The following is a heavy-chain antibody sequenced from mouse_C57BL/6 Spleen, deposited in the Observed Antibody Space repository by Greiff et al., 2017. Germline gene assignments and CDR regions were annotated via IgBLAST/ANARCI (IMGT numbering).Heavy chain of an antibody. V-gene: IGHV1-64*01. D-gene: IGHD2-5*01. CDR2: IHPNSGST. CDR3: ARRGYSNYVDY. Sequence: QVQLQQPGAELVKPGASVKLSCKASGYTFTIYWMHWVKQRPGQGLEWIGMIHPNSGSTNYNEKFKSKATLTVDKSSSTAYMQLSSLTSEDSAVYYCARRGYSNYVDYWGQGTTLTVSS. CDR1: GYTFTIYW. J-gene: IGHJ2*01.